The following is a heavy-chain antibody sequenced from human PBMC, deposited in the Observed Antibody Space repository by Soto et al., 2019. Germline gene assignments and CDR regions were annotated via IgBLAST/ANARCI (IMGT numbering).Heavy chain of an antibody. D-gene: IGHD2-15*01. CDR2: INPNSGGT. CDR1: GYTFTGYY. Sequence: ASVKVSCKASGYTFTGYYIHWVRQAPGQGLEWMGWINPNSGGTNYAQKFQGRVTMTRGTSISTASMELTRLRSDDTAVYYCARDPSHMGYCNGPCCYGGGNWFDHWGQGTLVTVSS. CDR3: ARDPSHMGYCNGPCCYGGGNWFDH. J-gene: IGHJ5*02. V-gene: IGHV1-2*02.